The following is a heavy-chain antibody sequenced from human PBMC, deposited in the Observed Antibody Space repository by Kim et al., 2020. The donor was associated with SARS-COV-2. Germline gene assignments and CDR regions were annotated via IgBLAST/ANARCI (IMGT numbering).Heavy chain of an antibody. CDR2: DGSTT. Sequence: DGSTTNYAGSVKGRFTVSRDNAKNTLYLQMNSLRVEDTAVYYCTRDKPIDYWGQGTLVTVSS. V-gene: IGHV3-74*01. J-gene: IGHJ4*02. CDR3: TRDKPIDY.